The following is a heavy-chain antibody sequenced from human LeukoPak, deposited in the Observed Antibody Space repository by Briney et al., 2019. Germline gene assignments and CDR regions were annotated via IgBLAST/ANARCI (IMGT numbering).Heavy chain of an antibody. CDR3: ARGYCSGGTCYSVDY. Sequence: SETLSLTCTVSGGSISSRSYYWGWLRQPPGKGLEWIASIFYSGSTYHNPSLKSRVTISLDTSKNQFSLKLSSVTAADTAVYYCARGYCSGGTCYSVDYWGQGTLVTVSS. CDR1: GGSISSRSYY. J-gene: IGHJ4*02. CDR2: IFYSGST. D-gene: IGHD2-15*01. V-gene: IGHV4-39*07.